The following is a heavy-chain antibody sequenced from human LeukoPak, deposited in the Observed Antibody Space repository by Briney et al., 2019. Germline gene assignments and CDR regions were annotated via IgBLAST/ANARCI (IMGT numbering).Heavy chain of an antibody. CDR3: ARHDSFIPY. V-gene: IGHV3-23*01. D-gene: IGHD3-16*02. CDR2: ISDSGGST. J-gene: IGHJ4*02. Sequence: GGSLRLSCVASGFTFSDYAMSWVRQAPGKGLEWVSGISDSGGSTYYADSVKGRCTISRGNSKNTVSLQMSNLRAEDTAVYFCARHDSFIPYWGQGTLVTVTS. CDR1: GFTFSDYA.